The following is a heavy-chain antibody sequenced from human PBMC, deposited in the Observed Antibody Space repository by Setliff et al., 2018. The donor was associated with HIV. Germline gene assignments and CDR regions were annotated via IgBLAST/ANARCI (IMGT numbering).Heavy chain of an antibody. Sequence: PGGSLRLSCVASRFTFNDYWMSWVRQAPGKGLEWVANIKEDEREKYYVGSVKGRFTISRDNAKRSLYLQMDRLKTDDTAFYYCATFADGPDSWGQGTLVTVSS. CDR1: RFTFNDYW. CDR2: IKEDEREK. D-gene: IGHD3-3*01. J-gene: IGHJ4*02. V-gene: IGHV3-7*01. CDR3: ATFADGPDS.